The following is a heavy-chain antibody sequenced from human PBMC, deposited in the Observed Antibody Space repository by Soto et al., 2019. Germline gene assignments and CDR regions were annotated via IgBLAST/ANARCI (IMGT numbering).Heavy chain of an antibody. D-gene: IGHD3-10*01. CDR2: INGDGTTT. CDR1: GFTFSTYW. Sequence: EVRLVESGGGLVQPGGSLRLSCAASGFTFSTYWMHWVRQAPGKGLVWVSRINGDGTTTQYADSVKGRFTISRDNAKNTLYLQMNTLRGDDTAMYYCASIPMVRGPSDYWGQGPLVTVSS. V-gene: IGHV3-74*02. CDR3: ASIPMVRGPSDY. J-gene: IGHJ4*02.